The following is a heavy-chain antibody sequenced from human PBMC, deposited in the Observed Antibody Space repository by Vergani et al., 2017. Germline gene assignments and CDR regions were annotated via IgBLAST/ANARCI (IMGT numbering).Heavy chain of an antibody. CDR1: GGTFSSYA. D-gene: IGHD4-23*01. CDR3: ARSTYGGKGSDDY. V-gene: IGHV1-69*06. CDR2: IIPIFGTA. J-gene: IGHJ4*02. Sequence: QVQLVQSGAEVKKPGSSVKVSCKASGGTFSSYAISWVRQAPGQGLEWMGGIIPIFGTANYAQKFQGRVTMTTDTSTSTAYMELRSLRSDDTAVYYCARSTYGGKGSDDYWGQGTLVTVSS.